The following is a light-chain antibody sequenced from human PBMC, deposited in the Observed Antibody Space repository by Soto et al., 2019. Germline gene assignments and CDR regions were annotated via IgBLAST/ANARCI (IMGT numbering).Light chain of an antibody. CDR1: NRDVGGYNY. CDR2: EVR. CDR3: SSYSGSTTLDV. Sequence: QSALTQPASVSGSPGQSITISCTGTNRDVGGYNYVSWYQHHPGKAPQLVIYEVRDRPSGVSTRFSGSKSGNTASLTISGLQAEDEADYYCSSYSGSTTLDVFGTGTKLTVL. J-gene: IGLJ1*01. V-gene: IGLV2-14*01.